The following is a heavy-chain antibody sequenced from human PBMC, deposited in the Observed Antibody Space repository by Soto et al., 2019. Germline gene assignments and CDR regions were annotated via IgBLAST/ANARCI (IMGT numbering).Heavy chain of an antibody. D-gene: IGHD3-22*01. CDR3: ARDPTPYDSSGYVDY. J-gene: IGHJ4*02. CDR2: ITSSSSYI. Sequence: GGSLRLSCVASGFTFTNYAMTWVRQAPGKGLEWVSSITSSSSYIYYADSVKGRFTISRDNAKNSLYLQMNSLRAEDTAVYYCARDPTPYDSSGYVDYWGQGTLVTVSS. V-gene: IGHV3-21*01. CDR1: GFTFTNYA.